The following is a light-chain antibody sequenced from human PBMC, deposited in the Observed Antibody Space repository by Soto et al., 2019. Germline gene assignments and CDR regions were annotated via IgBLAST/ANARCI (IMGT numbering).Light chain of an antibody. Sequence: QAALAQPASVSEAPGQSITISCAGTSSDIGGYNYVSWYQQHPDKAPKLMIYGVTNRPSGVSDRFSGSKSGNTASLTISGLQAGDEADYYCTAFSANRVYLFGPGTKGTAL. J-gene: IGLJ1*01. V-gene: IGLV2-14*01. CDR2: GVT. CDR3: TAFSANRVYL. CDR1: SSDIGGYNY.